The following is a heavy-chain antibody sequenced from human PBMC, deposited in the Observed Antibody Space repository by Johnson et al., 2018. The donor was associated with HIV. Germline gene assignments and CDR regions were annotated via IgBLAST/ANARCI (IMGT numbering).Heavy chain of an antibody. J-gene: IGHJ3*02. CDR1: GFTFDDYA. Sequence: VQLVESGGGVVQPGRSLRLSCVASGFTFDDYAMHWVRQAPGKGLEWVSAISDSGGGTYSADSVKGRFTISRDNSKNTLYLQMNSLRAEDTAVYYCAKEEGLAAAGTGEAFDIWGQGTMVTVSS. CDR2: ISDSGGGT. D-gene: IGHD6-13*01. V-gene: IGHV3-23*04. CDR3: AKEEGLAAAGTGEAFDI.